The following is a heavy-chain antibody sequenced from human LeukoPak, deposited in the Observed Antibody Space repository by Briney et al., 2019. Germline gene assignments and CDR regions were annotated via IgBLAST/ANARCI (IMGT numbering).Heavy chain of an antibody. D-gene: IGHD6-19*01. Sequence: SETLSLTCSVSNGSISTTYWSWIRQPPGKGLEWIGNIHYSGNTNYNSSLKSRVTISVDASKNQFSLKMISVTTADTAVYFCARGGWFHDRWGQGTLVTVSS. J-gene: IGHJ5*02. CDR3: ARGGWFHDR. CDR1: NGSISTTY. CDR2: IHYSGNT. V-gene: IGHV4-59*01.